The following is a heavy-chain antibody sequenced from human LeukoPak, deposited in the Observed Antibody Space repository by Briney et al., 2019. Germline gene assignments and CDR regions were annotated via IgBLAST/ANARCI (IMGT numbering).Heavy chain of an antibody. CDR1: GFTFSSYS. J-gene: IGHJ3*02. Sequence: GGSLRLSCAASGFTFSSYSMNWVRQAPGKGLEWVSAITRSSSYIYYADSVKGRFTISRDNAKNSLYLQMNSLRAEDTAVYYCARDFSSSWYGVGAFDIWGQGPMVTVSS. CDR2: ITRSSSYI. D-gene: IGHD6-13*01. V-gene: IGHV3-21*01. CDR3: ARDFSSSWYGVGAFDI.